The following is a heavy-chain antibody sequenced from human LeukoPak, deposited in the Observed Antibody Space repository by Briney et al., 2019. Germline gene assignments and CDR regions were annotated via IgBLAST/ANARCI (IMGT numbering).Heavy chain of an antibody. CDR3: AKNLGDYYYYHGMDV. D-gene: IGHD4-17*01. V-gene: IGHV3-23*01. CDR2: ISGSGGST. J-gene: IGHJ6*02. CDR1: GFTVSSNY. Sequence: PGGSLRLSCAASGFTVSSNYMSWVRQAPGKGLEWVSAISGSGGSTYYADSVKGRFTISRDNSKNTLYLQMNSLRAEVTAVYYCAKNLGDYYYYHGMDVWGQGTTVTVSS.